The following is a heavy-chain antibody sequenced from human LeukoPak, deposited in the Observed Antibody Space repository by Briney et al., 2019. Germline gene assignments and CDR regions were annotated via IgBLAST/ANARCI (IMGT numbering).Heavy chain of an antibody. CDR3: TRGYDSSGWLFDY. CDR1: GFTFGDYA. CDR2: IRSKAYGGTT. J-gene: IGHJ4*02. V-gene: IGHV3-49*04. D-gene: IGHD6-19*01. Sequence: GGSLRLSCTASGFTFGDYAMSWVRQAPGKGLEWVGFIRSKAYGGTTEYAASVKGRFTISRDDSKSIAYLQMSSLKTEDTAVYYCTRGYDSSGWLFDYWGQGTLVTVSS.